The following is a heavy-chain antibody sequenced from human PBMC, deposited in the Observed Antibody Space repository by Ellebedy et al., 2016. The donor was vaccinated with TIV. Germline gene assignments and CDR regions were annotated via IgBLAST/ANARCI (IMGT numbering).Heavy chain of an antibody. CDR1: GYTLTELS. CDR3: AIERITIFGVVHYGMDV. Sequence: ASVKVSCXVSGYTLTELSMHWVRQAPGKGLEWMGGFDPEDGETIYAQKFQGRVTMTEDTSTDTAYMELSSLRSEDTAVYYCAIERITIFGVVHYGMDVWGQGTTVTVSS. D-gene: IGHD3-3*01. V-gene: IGHV1-24*01. J-gene: IGHJ6*02. CDR2: FDPEDGET.